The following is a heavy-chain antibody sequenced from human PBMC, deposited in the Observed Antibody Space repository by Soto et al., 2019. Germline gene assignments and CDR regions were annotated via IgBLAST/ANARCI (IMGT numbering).Heavy chain of an antibody. V-gene: IGHV3-11*01. CDR2: ISSSGSTI. CDR3: ASVLPDYGEENYMDV. J-gene: IGHJ6*03. CDR1: GFTFSDYY. D-gene: IGHD4-17*01. Sequence: GGSLRLSCAASGFTFSDYYMSWIRQAPGKGLEWVSYISSSGSTIYYADSVKGRFTISRDNAKNSLYLQMNSLRAEDTAVYYCASVLPDYGEENYMDVWGKGTTVTVSS.